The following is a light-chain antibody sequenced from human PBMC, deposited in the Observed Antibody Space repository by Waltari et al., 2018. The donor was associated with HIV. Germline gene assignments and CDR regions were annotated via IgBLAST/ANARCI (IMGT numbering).Light chain of an antibody. CDR1: STDSRFYQH. CDR2: DID. CDR3: ASNRLDSTLV. J-gene: IGLJ2*01. V-gene: IGLV2-14*03. Sequence: QSALTQPASVSGFPGQTINISCTGISTDSRFYQHVSWYQQHPGSVPRLIIYDIDSRPSGISDHFSGSRSGDSASLTISGLQSGDEAHCFCASNRLDSTLVFGGGTKLTIL.